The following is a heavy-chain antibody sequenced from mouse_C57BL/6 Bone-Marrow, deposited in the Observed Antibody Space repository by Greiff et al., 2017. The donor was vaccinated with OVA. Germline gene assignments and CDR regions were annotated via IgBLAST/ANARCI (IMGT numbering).Heavy chain of an antibody. J-gene: IGHJ4*01. CDR3: ARDGAHYYDMDY. CDR1: GFTFSSYA. CDR2: ISDGGSYT. Sequence: EVKLVESGGGLVKPGGSLKLSCAASGFTFSSYAMSWVRQTPEKRLEWVATISDGGSYTYYPDNVKGRFTIARDNAKNNLYLQMSHLESEDTAMYYCARDGAHYYDMDYWGKGTSVTVSS. V-gene: IGHV5-4*01.